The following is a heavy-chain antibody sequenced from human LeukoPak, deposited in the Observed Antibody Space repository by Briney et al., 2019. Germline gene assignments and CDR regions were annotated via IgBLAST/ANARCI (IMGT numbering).Heavy chain of an antibody. Sequence: GASVKISCKASGYTFTSYDINWVRQATGQGLEWMGWMNPNSGNTGYAQKFQGRVTMTRNTSISTAYMELSSLRSEDTAVYYCARGEGQWLLAPGVDAFDIWGQGTMVTVSS. J-gene: IGHJ3*02. D-gene: IGHD3-22*01. CDR3: ARGEGQWLLAPGVDAFDI. CDR1: GYTFTSYD. V-gene: IGHV1-8*01. CDR2: MNPNSGNT.